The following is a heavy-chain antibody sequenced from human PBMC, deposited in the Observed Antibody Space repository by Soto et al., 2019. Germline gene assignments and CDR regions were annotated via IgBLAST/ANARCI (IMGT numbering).Heavy chain of an antibody. Sequence: GGSLRLSCAASGFTFSSYGMHWVRQAPGKGLEWVAVIWYDGSNKYYADSVKGRFTISRDNSKNTLYLQMNSLRAEDTAVYYCARDRGYPNPLDYWGQGTLVTVSS. V-gene: IGHV3-33*01. J-gene: IGHJ4*02. D-gene: IGHD3-10*01. CDR2: IWYDGSNK. CDR1: GFTFSSYG. CDR3: ARDRGYPNPLDY.